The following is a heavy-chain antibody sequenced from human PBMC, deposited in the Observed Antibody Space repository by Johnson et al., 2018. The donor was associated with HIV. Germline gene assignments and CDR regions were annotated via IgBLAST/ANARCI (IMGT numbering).Heavy chain of an antibody. CDR3: AREDSSGYFDGFDV. V-gene: IGHV3-30-3*01. CDR2: ISNDGSNK. Sequence: QMLLVESGGGVVQPGRSLRLSCAASGFTFSSYAMHWVRQAPGKGLEWVAVISNDGSNKYYADSVKGRLTISRDNSKNTMYLQMNSLRAEDTAVYYCAREDSSGYFDGFDVWGQGTMVTVSS. J-gene: IGHJ3*01. D-gene: IGHD3-22*01. CDR1: GFTFSSYA.